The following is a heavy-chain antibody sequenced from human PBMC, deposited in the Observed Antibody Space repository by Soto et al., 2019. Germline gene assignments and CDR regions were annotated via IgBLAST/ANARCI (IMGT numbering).Heavy chain of an antibody. CDR2: ISSSSSTI. Sequence: GGSLRLSCATSGFTFSSYSMNWVRQAPGKGLEWVSYISSSSSTIYYADSVKGRFTISRDNARNSLYLQMNSLRDEDTAVYYCARDTSGWYNFDYWGQGTLVTVSS. J-gene: IGHJ4*02. CDR3: ARDTSGWYNFDY. V-gene: IGHV3-48*02. CDR1: GFTFSSYS. D-gene: IGHD6-19*01.